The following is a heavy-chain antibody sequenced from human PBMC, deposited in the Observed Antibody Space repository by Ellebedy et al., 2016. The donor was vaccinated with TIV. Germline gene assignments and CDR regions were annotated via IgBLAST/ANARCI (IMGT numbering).Heavy chain of an antibody. Sequence: SETLSLTXTVSGGSISSGGYYWSWIRQHPGKGLKWIGYIYYSGSTYYNPSLKSRVTISVDTSKNQFSLKLSSVTAADTAVYYCAREGYDILTGYLDAFDIWGQGTMVTVSS. V-gene: IGHV4-31*03. CDR2: IYYSGST. CDR3: AREGYDILTGYLDAFDI. D-gene: IGHD3-9*01. CDR1: GGSISSGGYY. J-gene: IGHJ3*02.